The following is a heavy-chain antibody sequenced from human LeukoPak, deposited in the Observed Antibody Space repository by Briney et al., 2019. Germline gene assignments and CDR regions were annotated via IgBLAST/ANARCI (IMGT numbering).Heavy chain of an antibody. D-gene: IGHD3-22*01. CDR1: GGSMFSYH. CDR3: ARLRFYGSSGYSPGYYMDV. Sequence: PSETLSLTCTVSGGSMFSYHWSWVRQSAGEGLEWIGHIYAGGSTNYSPSLKSRVTMSVDTTKNQFSLKLKSVTAADTAVYYCARLRFYGSSGYSPGYYMDVWGKGTTVIVSS. CDR2: IYAGGST. V-gene: IGHV4-4*07. J-gene: IGHJ6*03.